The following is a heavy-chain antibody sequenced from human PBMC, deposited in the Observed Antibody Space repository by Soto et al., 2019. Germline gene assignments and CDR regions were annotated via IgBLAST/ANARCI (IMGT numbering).Heavy chain of an antibody. V-gene: IGHV4-30-2*01. Sequence: QLQLQESGSGLVKPSQTLSLTCAVSGGSISSGGYSWSWIRQPPGKGLEWIGYIYHSGSTYYNPSHKSGATIAVDRSNTHFSLQVSSVTAADTAVYYCTGAHGSGWGALDIWGRGTMVTVSS. CDR3: TGAHGSGWGALDI. J-gene: IGHJ3*02. D-gene: IGHD3-10*01. CDR1: GGSISSGGYS. CDR2: IYHSGST.